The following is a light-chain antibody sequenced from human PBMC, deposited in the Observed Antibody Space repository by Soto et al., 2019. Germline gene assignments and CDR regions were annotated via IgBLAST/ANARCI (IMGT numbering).Light chain of an antibody. CDR1: QSIGGW. J-gene: IGKJ2*01. CDR2: DAS. V-gene: IGKV1-5*01. CDR3: QQYNSYSPYT. Sequence: DIQMTQSPSTLSASVGDRVTITCRASQSIGGWLAWYQQKPGKAPKLLIYDASGLESGVPSRFSGSGSGTEFTLTISSLQTEDFATYYCQQYNSYSPYTFGQGTNLEI.